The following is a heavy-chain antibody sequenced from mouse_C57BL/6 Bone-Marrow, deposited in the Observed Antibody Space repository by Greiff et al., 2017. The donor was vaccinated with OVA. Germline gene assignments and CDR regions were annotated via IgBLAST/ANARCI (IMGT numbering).Heavy chain of an antibody. CDR3: AKGGLSPLYYFDY. J-gene: IGHJ2*01. CDR2: IYPGDGDT. CDR1: GYAFSSYW. V-gene: IGHV1-80*01. D-gene: IGHD1-1*02. Sequence: QVQLQQSGAELVKPGASVKISCKASGYAFSSYWMNWVKQRPGKGLEWIGQIYPGDGDTNYNGKFKGKATLTVDKSSSTAYLQLSSLTSEDSAVYFCAKGGLSPLYYFDYWGQGTTLTVSS.